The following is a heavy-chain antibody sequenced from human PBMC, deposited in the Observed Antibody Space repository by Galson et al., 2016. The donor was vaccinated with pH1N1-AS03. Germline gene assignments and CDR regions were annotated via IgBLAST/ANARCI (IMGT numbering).Heavy chain of an antibody. CDR1: GFTFSNYW. J-gene: IGHJ4*02. D-gene: IGHD2-2*01. CDR2: INPDGSPT. Sequence: SLRLSCAASGFTFSNYWMKWVRQAPGKGLVSVSRINPDGSPTNYAVSVKGRFTISRDDANNALYLQMDSLRDEDTAMYYCGRGIDITGSTLDFWGRGTFLTVSS. CDR3: GRGIDITGSTLDF. V-gene: IGHV3-74*01.